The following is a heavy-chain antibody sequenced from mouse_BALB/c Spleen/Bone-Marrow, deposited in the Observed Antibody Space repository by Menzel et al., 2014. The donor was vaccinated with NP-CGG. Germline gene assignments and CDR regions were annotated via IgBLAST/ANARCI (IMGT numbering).Heavy chain of an antibody. V-gene: IGHV1S81*02. CDR2: INPSNGRT. CDR3: ARGFDY. J-gene: IGHJ2*01. Sequence: QVQLQQSGAELVKPGASVKLSCKASSYTFTNYWMHWVKQRPGQGLEWIGEINPSNGRTNYNEKFKSKATLTVDKSSSTAYMQLSSLTSEDSAVYYCARGFDYWGQGTTLTVSS. CDR1: SYTFTNYW.